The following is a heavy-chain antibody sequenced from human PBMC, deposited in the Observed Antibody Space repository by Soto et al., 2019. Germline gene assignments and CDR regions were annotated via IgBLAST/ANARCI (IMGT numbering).Heavy chain of an antibody. D-gene: IGHD5-18*01. J-gene: IGHJ4*02. V-gene: IGHV4-59*02. CDR1: GGSVSGYY. Sequence: SETLSLTCRVSGGSVSGYYWSWIRQPPGKGLEWIGFVFHSGTANYNPSLKNRVSISVDASKTQFSLRVSSVTAADTAVYFCARSGRTYATGWFDYWGQGTPVPSPQ. CDR2: VFHSGTA. CDR3: ARSGRTYATGWFDY.